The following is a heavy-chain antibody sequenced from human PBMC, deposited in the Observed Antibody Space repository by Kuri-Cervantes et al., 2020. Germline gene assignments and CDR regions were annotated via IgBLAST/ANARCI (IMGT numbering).Heavy chain of an antibody. D-gene: IGHD5-12*01. Sequence: SETLSLTCTVSGGSISSSSYYWGWIRQPPGKGLEWIGSIYYSGSTYYNPSLKSRVTISVDTSKNQFSLKLSSVTAADTAVYYCARLTRSGGWLRGGDFDYWGQGTLVTVSS. J-gene: IGHJ4*02. V-gene: IGHV4-39*07. CDR2: IYYSGST. CDR3: ARLTRSGGWLRGGDFDY. CDR1: GGSISSSSYY.